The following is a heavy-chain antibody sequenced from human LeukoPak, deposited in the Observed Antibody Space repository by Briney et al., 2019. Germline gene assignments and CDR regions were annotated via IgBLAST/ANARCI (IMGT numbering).Heavy chain of an antibody. CDR1: GFTFNSYN. Sequence: GGSLRLSCAASGFTFNSYNMNWVRQAPGKGLEWVSSITSTSSYTFYADSVKGRFTISRDNAKNTLYLQMNSLRAEDTAVYYCASLFLCYGCSRSSDDFDIWGQGTMVTVSS. CDR2: ITSTSSYT. D-gene: IGHD6-6*01. CDR3: ASLFLCYGCSRSSDDFDI. V-gene: IGHV3-21*01. J-gene: IGHJ3*02.